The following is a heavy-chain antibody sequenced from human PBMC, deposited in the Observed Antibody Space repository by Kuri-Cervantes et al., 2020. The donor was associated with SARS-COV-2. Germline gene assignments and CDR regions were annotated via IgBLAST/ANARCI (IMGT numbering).Heavy chain of an antibody. CDR3: VRDGDHWYFDY. J-gene: IGHJ4*02. CDR2: INPDGSCT. CDR1: GFTFSGHW. Sequence: LSLTCAASGFTFSGHWIHWVRQAPGTGLGGVSRINPDGSCTNNADSVKGRLTLSRDNAKNMLFLQINSLRAEDTAVYYCVRDGDHWYFDYWGQGTLVTVSS. V-gene: IGHV3-74*01. D-gene: IGHD7-27*01.